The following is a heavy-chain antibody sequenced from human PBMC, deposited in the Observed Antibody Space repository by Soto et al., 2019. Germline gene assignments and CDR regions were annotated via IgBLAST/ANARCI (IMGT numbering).Heavy chain of an antibody. Sequence: VQLVESGGGVVQPGRSLRLSCAASGFTFSDYAMNWVRQAPGKGLEWVAVVSHDGRNTHYADSVKGRFTISRDSSKNTVSRELTSMRAEDTSVYYCAKGGRKWLVTSGVNYWGHGALVTVSS. V-gene: IGHV3-30*18. J-gene: IGHJ4*01. D-gene: IGHD5-12*01. CDR3: AKGGRKWLVTSGVNY. CDR2: VSHDGRNT. CDR1: GFTFSDYA.